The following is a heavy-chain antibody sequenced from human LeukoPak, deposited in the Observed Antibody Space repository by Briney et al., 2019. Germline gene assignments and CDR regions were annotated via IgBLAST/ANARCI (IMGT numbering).Heavy chain of an antibody. D-gene: IGHD3-9*01. CDR1: GFTFDDYG. V-gene: IGHV3-20*04. J-gene: IGHJ5*02. CDR2: INWNGGTT. Sequence: GGSLRLSCAASGFTFDDYGMSWVRQAPGKGLDCVSGINWNGGTTGYADSVMGRFTISRDNAKNSLYLQMNSLRAEDTALYYCARDYSNTQYYDILTGWASWGQGTLVTVSS. CDR3: ARDYSNTQYYDILTGWAS.